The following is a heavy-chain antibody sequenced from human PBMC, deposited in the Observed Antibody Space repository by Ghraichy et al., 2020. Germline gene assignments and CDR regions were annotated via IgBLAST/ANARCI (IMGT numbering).Heavy chain of an antibody. CDR2: ISGSGGST. Sequence: LSLTCAASGFTFSSYAMSWVRQAPGKGLEWVSAISGSGGSTYYADSVKGRFTISRDNSKNTLYLQMNSLRAEDTAVYYCASAPYDFWSGYYSDDAFDIWGQGTMVTVSS. D-gene: IGHD3-3*01. V-gene: IGHV3-23*01. CDR1: GFTFSSYA. CDR3: ASAPYDFWSGYYSDDAFDI. J-gene: IGHJ3*02.